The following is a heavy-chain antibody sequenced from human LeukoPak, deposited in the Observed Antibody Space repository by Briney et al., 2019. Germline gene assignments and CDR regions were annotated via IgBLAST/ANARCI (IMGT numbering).Heavy chain of an antibody. CDR2: VSQSGSTI. D-gene: IGHD3-10*01. CDR3: AREGHTYGSDY. Sequence: PGGSLRLSCTASGFTFSDYYISWIRQAPGRGLEWLSYVSQSGSTIYYADSVKGRFTISRDNGKKTLYLQMNSLRAEDTGMYYCAREGHTYGSDYWAREPWSPSPQ. V-gene: IGHV3-11*01. CDR1: GFTFSDYY. J-gene: IGHJ4*02.